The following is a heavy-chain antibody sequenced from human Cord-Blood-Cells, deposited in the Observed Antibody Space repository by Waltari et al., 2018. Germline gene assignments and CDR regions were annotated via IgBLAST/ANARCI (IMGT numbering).Heavy chain of an antibody. D-gene: IGHD6-13*01. CDR1: GGSLSSSNW. Sequence: QVQLQESGPGLVKHSGTLSLTCAVSGGSLSSSNWWSWVRQPPGKGLEWIGEIYHSGSTNYNPSLKSRVTISVDKSKNQFSLKLSSVTAADTAVYYCASRNSSSWYYYYYGMDVWGQGTTVTVSS. CDR2: IYHSGST. J-gene: IGHJ6*02. V-gene: IGHV4-4*02. CDR3: ASRNSSSWYYYYYGMDV.